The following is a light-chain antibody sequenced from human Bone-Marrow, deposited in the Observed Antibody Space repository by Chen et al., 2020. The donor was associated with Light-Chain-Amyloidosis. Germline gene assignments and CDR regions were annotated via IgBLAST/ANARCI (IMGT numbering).Light chain of an antibody. CDR1: SGSIATNY. V-gene: IGLV6-57*01. Sequence: NFMLTQPHSVSESPGKTVIISCTRSSGSIATNYVQWYQQRPGSSPTPVIYEDDQRPSGVPDRFSGSIDRSSNSASLTISGLKTEDEADYDCQSYQGSSQGVFGGGTQLTVL. CDR3: QSYQGSSQGV. CDR2: EDD. J-gene: IGLJ3*02.